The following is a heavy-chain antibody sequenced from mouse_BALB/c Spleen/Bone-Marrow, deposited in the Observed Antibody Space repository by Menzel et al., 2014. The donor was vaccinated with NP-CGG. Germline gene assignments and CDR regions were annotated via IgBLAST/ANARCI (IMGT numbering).Heavy chain of an antibody. CDR1: GFNIKDTY. CDR3: ARYGRRFYAMDY. Sequence: VQLQQPGAELVKPGASVKLSCTASGFNIKDTYMHWVKQRPEQGLEWIGRIDPANGNTKYDPKFQGKATITADTSSNTAYLQLSSLTSGDTAVYYCARYGRRFYAMDYWGQGTSVTVSS. CDR2: IDPANGNT. D-gene: IGHD1-1*01. V-gene: IGHV14-3*02. J-gene: IGHJ4*01.